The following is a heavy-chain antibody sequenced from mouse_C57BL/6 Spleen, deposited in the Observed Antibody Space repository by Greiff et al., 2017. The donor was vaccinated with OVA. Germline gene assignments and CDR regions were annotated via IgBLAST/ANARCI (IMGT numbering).Heavy chain of an antibody. CDR3: ARDWRGFAY. J-gene: IGHJ3*01. V-gene: IGHV5-4*01. CDR2: ISDGGSYT. Sequence: EVKLVESGGGLVKPGGSLKLSCAASGFTFSSYAMSWVRQTPEKRLEWVATISDGGSYTYYPDNVKGRFTISRDNAKNNLYLQMSHLKSEDTAMYYCARDWRGFAYWGQGTLVTVSA. CDR1: GFTFSSYA.